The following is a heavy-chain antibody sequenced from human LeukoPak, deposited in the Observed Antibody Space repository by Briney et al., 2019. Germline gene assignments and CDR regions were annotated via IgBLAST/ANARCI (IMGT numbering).Heavy chain of an antibody. V-gene: IGHV3-21*01. J-gene: IGHJ6*02. CDR3: ARGFTMIVVPHNAPFGMDV. D-gene: IGHD3-22*01. CDR1: GFTFSSYS. CDR2: ISSSSSYI. Sequence: GGSLRLSCAASGFTFSSYSMNWVRQAPGKGLEWVSSISSSSSYIYYADSVKGRFTISRDNSKNTLYLQMNSLRAEDTAVYYCARGFTMIVVPHNAPFGMDVWGQGTTVTVSS.